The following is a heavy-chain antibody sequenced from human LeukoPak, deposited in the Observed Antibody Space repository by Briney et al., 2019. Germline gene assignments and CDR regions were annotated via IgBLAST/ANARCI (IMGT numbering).Heavy chain of an antibody. J-gene: IGHJ5*02. CDR3: AKGLEVTMIVAKYMPGIDP. D-gene: IGHD3-22*01. Sequence: RAGGSLRLSCAAFGFTFSSYAMSWVRQAPGKGLEWVSAISGSGGSTYYADSVKGRFTISRDNSKNTLCLQMNSLRAEDTAVYYCAKGLEVTMIVAKYMPGIDPWGQGTLVTVPS. CDR1: GFTFSSYA. CDR2: ISGSGGST. V-gene: IGHV3-23*01.